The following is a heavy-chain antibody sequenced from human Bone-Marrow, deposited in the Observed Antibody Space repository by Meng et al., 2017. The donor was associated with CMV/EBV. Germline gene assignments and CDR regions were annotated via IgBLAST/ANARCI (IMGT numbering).Heavy chain of an antibody. Sequence: LSLTCAASGFTVSSNEMSWVRQAPGKGLEWVSSISGGSTYYADSRKGRFTISRDNSKNTLHLQMNSLRAEDTAVYYCARDAAPWRGATPDYWGQGTLVTVSS. J-gene: IGHJ4*02. D-gene: IGHD1-26*01. CDR3: ARDAAPWRGATPDY. V-gene: IGHV3-38-3*01. CDR2: ISGGST. CDR1: GFTVSSNE.